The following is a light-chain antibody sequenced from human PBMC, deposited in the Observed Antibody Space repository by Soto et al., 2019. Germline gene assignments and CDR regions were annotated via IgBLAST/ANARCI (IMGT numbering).Light chain of an antibody. V-gene: IGLV2-14*03. CDR2: DVS. CDR3: SSFTDSNYV. J-gene: IGLJ1*01. CDR1: ISDVGGYNF. Sequence: QSALTQPVSESGYTAEFVTIFCTGTISDVGGYNFVSWYQQYPGKAPKLMICDVSNRPSGVSNRFSGSKSGNTASLTISGLQAEDEADYYCSSFTDSNYVVGPGTKVTVL.